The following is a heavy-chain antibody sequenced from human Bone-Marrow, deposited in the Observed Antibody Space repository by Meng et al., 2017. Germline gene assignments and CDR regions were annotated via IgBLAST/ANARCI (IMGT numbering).Heavy chain of an antibody. D-gene: IGHD3-10*01. CDR3: AKYSYGLGDYFAY. J-gene: IGHJ4*02. CDR2: LSGGGFTT. V-gene: IGHV3-23*01. Sequence: GESLKISCAASGFSFSSYAMSWVRRAPGKGLEWLAALSGGGFTTYYADSVKGRFTISRHNSKNTLYLQVNSLRAEDTALYYCAKYSYGLGDYFAYWGQDALVTVSS. CDR1: GFSFSSYA.